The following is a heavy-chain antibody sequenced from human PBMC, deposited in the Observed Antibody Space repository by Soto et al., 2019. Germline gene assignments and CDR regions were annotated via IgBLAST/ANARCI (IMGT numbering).Heavy chain of an antibody. CDR3: ARGGDGHRIGVAGRTNDY. D-gene: IGHD6-19*01. J-gene: IGHJ4*02. CDR2: IIPIFGTA. Sequence: ASVKVSCKASGGTFSSYAISWVRQAPGQGLEWMGGIIPIFGTANYAQKFQGRVTITAGESTSTAYMELSSLRSEDTAVYYCARGGDGHRIGVAGRTNDYWGQGTLVTVSS. CDR1: GGTFSSYA. V-gene: IGHV1-69*13.